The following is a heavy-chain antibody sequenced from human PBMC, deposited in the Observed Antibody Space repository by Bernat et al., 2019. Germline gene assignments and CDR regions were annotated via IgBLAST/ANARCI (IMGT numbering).Heavy chain of an antibody. V-gene: IGHV3-33*01. Sequence: QVQLVESGGGVVQPGRSLRLSCAASGFTFSSYGMHWVRQAPGKGLEWVAVIWYDGSNKYYADSVKGRFTSSRDNSKNKLYLQMNSLRAEDTAVYYCARGELAPDYWGQGTLVTVSS. CDR2: IWYDGSNK. CDR1: GFTFSSYG. CDR3: ARGELAPDY. D-gene: IGHD1-26*01. J-gene: IGHJ4*02.